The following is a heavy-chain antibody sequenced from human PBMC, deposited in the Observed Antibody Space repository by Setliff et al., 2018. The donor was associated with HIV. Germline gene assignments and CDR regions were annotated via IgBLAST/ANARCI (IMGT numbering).Heavy chain of an antibody. Sequence: SETLSLTCTVSGYSISSGYYWGWIRQPPGKGLEWIGSIHQSGSTYYNPSLQSRLTISADTSKNQFSLKLRSVTAADTAVYYCARHYGPIGYFDYWGQGALVTVSS. V-gene: IGHV4-38-2*02. CDR3: ARHYGPIGYFDY. D-gene: IGHD4-17*01. CDR1: GYSISSGYY. CDR2: IHQSGST. J-gene: IGHJ4*02.